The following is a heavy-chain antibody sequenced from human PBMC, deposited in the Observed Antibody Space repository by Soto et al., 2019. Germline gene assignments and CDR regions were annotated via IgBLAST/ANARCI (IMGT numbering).Heavy chain of an antibody. CDR3: AKGGVLVAAAIVY. CDR2: ISWNSGTI. Sequence: GGSLRLSCAASGFTFDDYAMHWVRQAPGKGLEWVSGISWNSGTIGYADSVKGRFTISRDNAKNSLYLQMNNLRAEDTALYYCAKGGVLVAAAIVYWGQGTLVTVSS. J-gene: IGHJ4*02. CDR1: GFTFDDYA. D-gene: IGHD2-2*01. V-gene: IGHV3-9*01.